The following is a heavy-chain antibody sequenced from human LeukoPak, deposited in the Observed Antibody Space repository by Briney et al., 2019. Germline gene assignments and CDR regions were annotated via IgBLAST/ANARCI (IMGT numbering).Heavy chain of an antibody. CDR2: IVPIFGTA. CDR3: ARATYSSSWLKTYAFDI. J-gene: IGHJ3*02. Sequence: SVKVSCKASGGTFISYAISWVRQAPGQGLEWMGRIVPIFGTANYAQKFQGRVTITTDESTSTAYMGLSSLRSEDTAVYYCARATYSSSWLKTYAFDIWGQGTMVTVSS. V-gene: IGHV1-69*05. CDR1: GGTFISYA. D-gene: IGHD6-13*01.